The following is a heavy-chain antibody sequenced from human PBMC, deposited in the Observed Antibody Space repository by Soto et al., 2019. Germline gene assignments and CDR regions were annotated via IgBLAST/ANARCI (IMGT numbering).Heavy chain of an antibody. Sequence: ASVEVSCKASGYTLTGYYMHWVRQAPGQGLEWMGWINPNSGGTNYAQKFQGRVAMTRDTSISTAYMELSSLRAEDTALYYCAKDPYSGSYNLLYYFDFWGQGTLVTVSS. D-gene: IGHD1-26*01. CDR1: GYTLTGYY. V-gene: IGHV1-2*02. CDR3: AKDPYSGSYNLLYYFDF. J-gene: IGHJ4*02. CDR2: INPNSGGT.